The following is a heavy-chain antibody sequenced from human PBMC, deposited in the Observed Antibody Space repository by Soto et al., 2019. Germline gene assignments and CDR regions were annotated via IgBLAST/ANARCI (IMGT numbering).Heavy chain of an antibody. J-gene: IGHJ3*02. CDR1: GGSISSYY. Sequence: SETLSLTCTVSGGSISSYYWSWIRQPPGKGLEWIGYIYYSGSTNYNPSLKSRVTISVDTSRNQFSLKLSSVTAADTAVYYCARDRYDFWSGYYGIGAFDIWGQGTMVT. D-gene: IGHD3-3*01. V-gene: IGHV4-59*01. CDR3: ARDRYDFWSGYYGIGAFDI. CDR2: IYYSGST.